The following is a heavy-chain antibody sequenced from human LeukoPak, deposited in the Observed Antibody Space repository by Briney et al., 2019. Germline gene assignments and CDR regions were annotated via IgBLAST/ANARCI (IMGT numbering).Heavy chain of an antibody. Sequence: TGGSLRLSCAAPGFTFSSYAMHWVRQAPGKGLEWVALISFDGVYTYYADSVKGRFAISRDNSENTLYLQLNSLRAEDTAVYYCARKDYWGQGTLVTVSS. CDR1: GFTFSSYA. J-gene: IGHJ4*02. CDR3: ARKDY. V-gene: IGHV3-30*01. CDR2: ISFDGVYT.